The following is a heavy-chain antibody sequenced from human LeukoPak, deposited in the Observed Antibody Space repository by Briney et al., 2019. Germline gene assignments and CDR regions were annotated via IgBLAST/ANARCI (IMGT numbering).Heavy chain of an antibody. V-gene: IGHV3-23*01. Sequence: GGSLRLSCAASGFTFSSFAINWVRQAPGKGLQWVSGISPSGGTSHYADSVKGRFTISRDNSKNTLYLQMNSLRAEDTAVYYCAKRDGYIGLYYFDYWGQGALVTVSS. CDR3: AKRDGYIGLYYFDY. CDR2: ISPSGGTS. CDR1: GFTFSSFA. D-gene: IGHD5-24*01. J-gene: IGHJ4*02.